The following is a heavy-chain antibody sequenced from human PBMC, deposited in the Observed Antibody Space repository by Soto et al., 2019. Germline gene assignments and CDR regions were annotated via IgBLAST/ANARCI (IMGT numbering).Heavy chain of an antibody. CDR2: ISWNSGSI. Sequence: EVQLVESGGGLVQPGRSLRLSCAASGFTFDDYAMHWVRQAPGKGLEWVSGISWNSGSIGYADSVKGRFTISRDNAKNALXXQMNSLRAEDTALYYCAKDAITMVRGVISYYGMDVWGQGTTVTVSS. V-gene: IGHV3-9*01. D-gene: IGHD3-10*01. CDR1: GFTFDDYA. J-gene: IGHJ6*02. CDR3: AKDAITMVRGVISYYGMDV.